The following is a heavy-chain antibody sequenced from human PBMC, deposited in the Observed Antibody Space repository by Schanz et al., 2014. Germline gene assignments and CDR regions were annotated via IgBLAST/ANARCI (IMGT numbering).Heavy chain of an antibody. J-gene: IGHJ4*02. CDR3: ARAHGNNWYGKGLDY. V-gene: IGHV3-13*01. CDR2: IGYLGDT. Sequence: EVQLVESGGGLVQPGGSLRLSCAASGFTLSNSDMHRVRQGTGKGLEWVSTIGYLGDTYYPDSVKGRFTVSRDSGQNSLYLQMNSLRAGDTAVYFCARAHGNNWYGKGLDYWGQGTQVTVSS. CDR1: GFTLSNSD. D-gene: IGHD1-20*01.